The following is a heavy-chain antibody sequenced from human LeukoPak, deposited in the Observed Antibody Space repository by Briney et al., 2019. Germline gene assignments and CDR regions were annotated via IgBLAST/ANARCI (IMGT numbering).Heavy chain of an antibody. Sequence: ESGPTLVNPTETLTLTCTVSGFSLSNARMGVSWIRQPPGKALEWLAHIFSNDEKSYSTSLKSRLTISKDTSKSQVVLTMTNMDPVDTATYYCARIAMVQLWSLYYYYYMDVWGKGTTVTISS. CDR1: GFSLSNARMG. J-gene: IGHJ6*03. CDR2: IFSNDEK. CDR3: ARIAMVQLWSLYYYYYMDV. V-gene: IGHV2-26*02. D-gene: IGHD5-18*01.